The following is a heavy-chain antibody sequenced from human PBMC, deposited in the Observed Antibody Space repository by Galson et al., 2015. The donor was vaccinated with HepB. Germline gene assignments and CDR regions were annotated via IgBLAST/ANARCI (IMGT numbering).Heavy chain of an antibody. CDR1: GYTFTSYG. V-gene: IGHV1-18*01. J-gene: IGHJ6*03. Sequence: VSCKASGYTFTSYGISWVRQAPGQGLEWMGWISAYNGNTNYAQKLQGRVTMTTDTSTSTAYMELRSLRSDDTAVYYCARGHLYYYYYYMDVWGKGTTVTVSS. CDR3: ARGHLYYYYYYMDV. CDR2: ISAYNGNT.